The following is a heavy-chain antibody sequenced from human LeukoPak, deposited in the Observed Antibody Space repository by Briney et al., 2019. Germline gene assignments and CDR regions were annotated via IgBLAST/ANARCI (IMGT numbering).Heavy chain of an antibody. V-gene: IGHV3-30*18. CDR2: ISYDGSNK. Sequence: GGSLRLSCAASGFTFGSYGMNWVRQAPGKGLEWVAVISYDGSNKYYADSVKGRFTISRDNSKNTLYLQMNSLRAEDTAVYYCAKDEDVGVPAAMPNWFDPWGQGTLVTVSS. D-gene: IGHD2-2*01. J-gene: IGHJ5*02. CDR3: AKDEDVGVPAAMPNWFDP. CDR1: GFTFGSYG.